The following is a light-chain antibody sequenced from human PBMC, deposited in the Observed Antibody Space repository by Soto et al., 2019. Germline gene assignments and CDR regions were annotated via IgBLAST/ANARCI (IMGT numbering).Light chain of an antibody. Sequence: SGPTQPPSASGAPGRSVTISCTGTSGDVGGYDYVSWYQHHPGKAPKLMIYEVTKRPLGVPDRFPGSKSGNTASLTVSGLQAEDEAYYYCSSHAGSDNPYVFGTGTKVTVL. CDR3: SSHAGSDNPYV. CDR1: SGDVGGYDY. CDR2: EVT. J-gene: IGLJ1*01. V-gene: IGLV2-8*01.